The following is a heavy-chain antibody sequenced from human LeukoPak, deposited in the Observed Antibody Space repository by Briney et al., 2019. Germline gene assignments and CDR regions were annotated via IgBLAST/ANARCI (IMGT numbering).Heavy chain of an antibody. Sequence: GGSLRLSCVSSGFTFRSYWMSWVRQAPGKGLEWVAFIRNDGDNKYYADSVKGRFTISRDNSKNTLYLQMNSLRAEDTALYYCAKDSYYDSSGYFLGWYFDLWGRGTLVTVSS. CDR3: AKDSYYDSSGYFLGWYFDL. J-gene: IGHJ2*01. V-gene: IGHV3-30*02. D-gene: IGHD3-22*01. CDR2: IRNDGDNK. CDR1: GFTFRSYW.